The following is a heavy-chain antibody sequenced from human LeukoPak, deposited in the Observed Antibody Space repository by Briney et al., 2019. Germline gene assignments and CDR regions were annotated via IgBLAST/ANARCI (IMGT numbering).Heavy chain of an antibody. CDR1: GGSVSGYY. D-gene: IGHD6-19*01. J-gene: IGHJ4*02. V-gene: IGHV4-59*02. CDR3: ARVGYSSGWYFHDY. CDR2: IYYSGST. Sequence: SETLSLTCTVSGGSVSGYYWSWIRQPPGEGLEWIGYIYYSGSTQYNPSLRSRVTISVDTSKNHFSLKLTSVTAADTAVYYCARVGYSSGWYFHDYWGQGTLAPVSS.